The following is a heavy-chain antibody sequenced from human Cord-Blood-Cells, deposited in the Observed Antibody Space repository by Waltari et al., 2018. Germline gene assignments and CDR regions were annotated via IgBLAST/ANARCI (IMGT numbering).Heavy chain of an antibody. V-gene: IGHV1-69*04. CDR3: ARGYCSSTSCYFDY. CDR1: GGTFSSYA. CDR2: IIPILGIA. Sequence: QFQLVQSGAEVKKPGSSVKVSCKASGGTFSSYAISWVRQAPGQGLEWMGGIIPILGIANYAQKCQGRVTITADESTSTAYMELSSLRSEDTAVYYCARGYCSSTSCYFDYWGQGTLVTVSS. D-gene: IGHD2-2*01. J-gene: IGHJ4*02.